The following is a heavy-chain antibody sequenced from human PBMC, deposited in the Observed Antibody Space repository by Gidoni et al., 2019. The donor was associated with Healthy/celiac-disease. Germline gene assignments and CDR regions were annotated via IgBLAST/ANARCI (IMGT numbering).Heavy chain of an antibody. D-gene: IGHD5-12*01. CDR2: SNSNGGST. CDR3: VKGGVATIRGEAFDY. J-gene: IGHJ4*02. V-gene: IGHV3-64D*06. Sequence: EVQLVESGGGLVQPGGSLRLSCSASGFTFSRYAMHWVRQAPGKGLEYVAASNSNGGSTYYADSVKGRFTISRDNSKNTLYLQMSSLRAEDAAVYYCVKGGVATIRGEAFDYWGQGTLVTVSS. CDR1: GFTFSRYA.